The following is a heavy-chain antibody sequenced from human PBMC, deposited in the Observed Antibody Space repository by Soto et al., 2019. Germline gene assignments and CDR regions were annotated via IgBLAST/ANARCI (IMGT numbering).Heavy chain of an antibody. D-gene: IGHD2-2*01. J-gene: IGHJ6*02. CDR3: AKKDIVVVPAAIDYYGMDV. Sequence: GGSLRLSCAASGFTFSSYAMSWVRQAPGKGLEWVSAISGSGGSTYYADSVKGRFTISRDNSKNTLYMQMNSLRAEDTAVYYCAKKDIVVVPAAIDYYGMDVWGQGTTVTVS. V-gene: IGHV3-23*01. CDR1: GFTFSSYA. CDR2: ISGSGGST.